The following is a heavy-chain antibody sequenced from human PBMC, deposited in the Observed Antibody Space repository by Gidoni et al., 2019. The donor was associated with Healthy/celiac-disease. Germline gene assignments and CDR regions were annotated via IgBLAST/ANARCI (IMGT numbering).Heavy chain of an antibody. V-gene: IGHV4-34*01. Sequence: QVQLQQWGAGLLKPSQTLSLTCAVYGGSFSGYYLGCLRQPPGKGLEWIGEITHSGSTKYNPSLKSRVTISVDTSKNQFSLKLSSVTAADTAVYYCARRNNYYYYDSSGYYPQSYFDYWGQGTLVTVSS. J-gene: IGHJ4*02. CDR1: GGSFSGYY. CDR3: ARRNNYYYYDSSGYYPQSYFDY. D-gene: IGHD3-22*01. CDR2: ITHSGST.